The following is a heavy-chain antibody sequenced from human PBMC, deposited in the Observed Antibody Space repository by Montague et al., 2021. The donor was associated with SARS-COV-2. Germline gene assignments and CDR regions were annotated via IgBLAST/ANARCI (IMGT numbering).Heavy chain of an antibody. CDR3: ARKGSGRSDLAD. D-gene: IGHD1-26*01. CDR1: GDSISSHY. CDR2: IYHTGST. Sequence: SETLSLTCSVSGDSISSHYWSWIRQPPGKGLEWVGVIYHTGSTKYKPSPKCRVRVSVDKYWNQFSLRLNSVTAADTAIYYCARKGSGRSDLADWGQGTLVTVSS. V-gene: IGHV4-59*11. J-gene: IGHJ4*02.